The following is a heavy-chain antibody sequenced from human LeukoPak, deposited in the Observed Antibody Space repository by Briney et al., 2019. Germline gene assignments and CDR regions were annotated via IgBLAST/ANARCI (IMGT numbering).Heavy chain of an antibody. CDR2: INPNSGGT. D-gene: IGHD2-2*02. CDR1: GYTLTGYY. J-gene: IGHJ4*02. V-gene: IGHV1-2*02. Sequence: ASVKVSCKASGYTLTGYYMHWVRQAPGQGLEWMGWINPNSGGTNYAQKFQGRVTMTRDTSISTAYMELSRLRSDDTAVYYCARGYCSSNSCYRLIYWGQGTLVTVSS. CDR3: ARGYCSSNSCYRLIY.